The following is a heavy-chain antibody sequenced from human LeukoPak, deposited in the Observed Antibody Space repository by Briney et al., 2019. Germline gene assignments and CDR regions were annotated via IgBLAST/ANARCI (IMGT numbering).Heavy chain of an antibody. CDR2: INPRDGGT. CDR1: GCSFNNYY. J-gene: IGHJ3*02. D-gene: IGHD3-22*01. CDR3: ARGPLLGYDTTDSGFDI. V-gene: IGHV1-46*02. Sequence: ASVKVSCKASGCSFNNYYVHCVRPAPGQGLEWVGVINPRDGGTISAQKLQDRVALTRDTSTSTVYLEVSSLKSDDTAVYYCARGPLLGYDTTDSGFDIWGQGTLVIVSS.